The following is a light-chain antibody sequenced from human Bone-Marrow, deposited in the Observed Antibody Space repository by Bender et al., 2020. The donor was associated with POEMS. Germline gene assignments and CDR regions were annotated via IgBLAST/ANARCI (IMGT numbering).Light chain of an antibody. V-gene: IGLV2-23*02. CDR2: EVN. J-gene: IGLJ2*01. CDR3: CSYVGSNTLV. CDR1: NSDVGSFNL. Sequence: QSALTQPASVSGSPGQSITISCTGTNSDVGSFNLVSWYQQHPGKAPKLLIFEVNERPSGVSSRFSGSKSANTASLTISGLQTEDEADYYCCSYVGSNTLVFGGGTKLTVL.